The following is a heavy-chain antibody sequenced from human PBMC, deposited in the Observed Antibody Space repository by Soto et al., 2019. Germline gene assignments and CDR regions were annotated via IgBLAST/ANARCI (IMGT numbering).Heavy chain of an antibody. Sequence: ASVKVSCTASGYNFNGYFMHWVRQAPGEGLEWMGFINPNTGSTKYAQKFQGRVTMTRDTSTSTVYMELSSLRSEDTAVYYCARVLAGTWFDPWGQGTLVTVSS. D-gene: IGHD1-7*01. J-gene: IGHJ5*02. CDR1: GYNFNGYF. V-gene: IGHV1-46*02. CDR2: INPNTGST. CDR3: ARVLAGTWFDP.